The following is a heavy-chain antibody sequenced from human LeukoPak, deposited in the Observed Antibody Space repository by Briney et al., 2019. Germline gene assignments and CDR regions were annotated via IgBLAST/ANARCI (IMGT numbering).Heavy chain of an antibody. CDR2: TYYRSKWYN. CDR1: GDSVSIESAA. V-gene: IGHV6-1*01. J-gene: IGHJ4*02. Sequence: QTLSLTYAISGDSVSIESAAWNWGRQSRARGLEWLGRTYYRSKWYNDYAVSVKSRITITPATSKNQFSLQLNSVTPEDTAVYYCARDSLSYSYGVDYWGQGTLVTVSS. D-gene: IGHD5-18*01. CDR3: ARDSLSYSYGVDY.